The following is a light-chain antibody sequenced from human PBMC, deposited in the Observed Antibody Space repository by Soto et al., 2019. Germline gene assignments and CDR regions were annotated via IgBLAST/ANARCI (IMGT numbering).Light chain of an antibody. Sequence: QSALTQPASVSGSPGQSITISCTGTSSDIGTYKDVYWFQHHPGKAPKLIIFEVSNRPSGISDRFSGFKSANTAYLTISGVQPEDEADYHCSAYTTIKTVVFGAGTQLTVL. J-gene: IGLJ7*01. CDR3: SAYTTIKTVV. V-gene: IGLV2-14*01. CDR1: SSDIGTYKD. CDR2: EVS.